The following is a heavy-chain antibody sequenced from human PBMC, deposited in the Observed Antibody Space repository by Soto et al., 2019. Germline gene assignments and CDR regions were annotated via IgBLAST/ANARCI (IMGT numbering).Heavy chain of an antibody. Sequence: ASVKVSCKASGYTFTSYAMHWVRQAPGQRLEWMGWINAGNGNTKYSQKFQGRVTITRDTSASTAYMELSSLRSEDTAVYYCARDRQWLVPYYFDYWGQGTLVTVSS. CDR1: GYTFTSYA. CDR2: INAGNGNT. CDR3: ARDRQWLVPYYFDY. V-gene: IGHV1-3*01. D-gene: IGHD6-19*01. J-gene: IGHJ4*02.